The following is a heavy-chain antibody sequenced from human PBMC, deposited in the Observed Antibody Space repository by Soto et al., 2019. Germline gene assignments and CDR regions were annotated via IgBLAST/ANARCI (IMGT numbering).Heavy chain of an antibody. Sequence: ASVKVSCKASGGTFSSYAISWVRQAPGQGLEWMGGIIPILGIANYAQKFQGRVTITADKSTSTAYMELSSLRSEDTAVYYCAREYCSSTSCYMGFNYYYGMDVWGQGTTVTVSS. CDR3: AREYCSSTSCYMGFNYYYGMDV. J-gene: IGHJ6*02. CDR1: GGTFSSYA. V-gene: IGHV1-69*10. CDR2: IIPILGIA. D-gene: IGHD2-2*02.